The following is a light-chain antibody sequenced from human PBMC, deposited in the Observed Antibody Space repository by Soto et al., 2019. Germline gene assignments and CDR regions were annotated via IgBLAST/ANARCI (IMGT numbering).Light chain of an antibody. CDR1: SSNIGVNP. J-gene: IGLJ2*01. V-gene: IGLV1-44*01. CDR3: EVLDANLSGPL. Sequence: QSVLTQPPSASGTPGQTVTISCSGSSSNIGVNPVKWYQQLPGTAPKVLIYSSSQRPSGVPDRFAASKSGTSASLAISDLQSEDEADYYCEVLDANLSGPLFGGGTKVTVL. CDR2: SSS.